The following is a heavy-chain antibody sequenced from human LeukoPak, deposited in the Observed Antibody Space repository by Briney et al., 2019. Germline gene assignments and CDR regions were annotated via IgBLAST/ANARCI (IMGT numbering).Heavy chain of an antibody. CDR2: IRHDGSYQ. CDR3: AKNRDSSDYPRDFDF. Sequence: GGSLRLSCAAFGFTFSSYGMHWVRQTPGKGLEWVAFIRHDGSYQRYAGSVKGRFTVSRDNFKDMVYLQMNSLRTEDTAVYYCAKNRDSSDYPRDFDFWGQGTLVTVSS. J-gene: IGHJ4*02. V-gene: IGHV3-30*02. D-gene: IGHD3-22*01. CDR1: GFTFSSYG.